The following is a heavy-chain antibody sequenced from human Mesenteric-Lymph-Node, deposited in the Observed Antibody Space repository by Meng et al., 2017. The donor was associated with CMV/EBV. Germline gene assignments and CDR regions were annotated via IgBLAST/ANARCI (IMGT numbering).Heavy chain of an antibody. CDR3: ARHQRWLKSEGGFNY. V-gene: IGHV4-34*01. J-gene: IGHJ4*02. CDR1: GGSFSGYY. Sequence: QVQSTVWGGGLLKPSGSLSLTRAVYGGSFSGYYWSWIRQPPGKGLEWIGEINHSGSTNYNPSLKSRVTISVDTSKNQFSLKLSSVTAADTAVYYCARHQRWLKSEGGFNYWGQGTLVTVSS. D-gene: IGHD4-23*01. CDR2: INHSGST.